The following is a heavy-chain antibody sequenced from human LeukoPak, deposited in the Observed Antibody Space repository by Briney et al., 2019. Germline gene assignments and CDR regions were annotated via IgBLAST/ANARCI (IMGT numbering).Heavy chain of an antibody. Sequence: GGSLRLSCAASGFTFSSYWMYWVCQAPGKGLVWVSRINSDGSSTSYADSVKGRFTISRDNAKNTLYLEMNSLRAEDTAVYYCAKTGIASSWYDASDWGQGTLVTVSS. CDR1: GFTFSSYW. D-gene: IGHD6-13*01. CDR3: AKTGIASSWYDASD. J-gene: IGHJ4*02. CDR2: INSDGSST. V-gene: IGHV3-74*01.